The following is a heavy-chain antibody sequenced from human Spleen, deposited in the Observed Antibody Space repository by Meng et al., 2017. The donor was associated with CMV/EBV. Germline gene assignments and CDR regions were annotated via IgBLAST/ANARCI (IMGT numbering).Heavy chain of an antibody. Sequence: GESLKISCAASGFTFTSYSMNWVRQAPGKGLEWVSSITSRSTKYYADSVKGRFTISRDNAQNSLYLQMNSLRAEDTAVYYCASLIVVVPAATDYYYGMDVWGQGTTVTVSS. CDR2: ITSRSTK. CDR1: GFTFTSYS. CDR3: ASLIVVVPAATDYYYGMDV. J-gene: IGHJ6*02. D-gene: IGHD2-2*01. V-gene: IGHV3-69-1*01.